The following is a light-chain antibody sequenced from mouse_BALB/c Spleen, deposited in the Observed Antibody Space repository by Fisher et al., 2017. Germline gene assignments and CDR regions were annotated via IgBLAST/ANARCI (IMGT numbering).Light chain of an antibody. CDR1: SSVSY. V-gene: IGKV4-55*01. J-gene: IGKJ2*01. Sequence: IVITQSPAIMSASPGEKVTISCSASSSVSYMYWYQQKPGSSPKPWIYGTSNLASGVPVRFSGSGSGTSYSLTISRMEAEDAATYFCHQWSSYPYTFGGGTKLEIK. CDR3: HQWSSYPYT. CDR2: GTS.